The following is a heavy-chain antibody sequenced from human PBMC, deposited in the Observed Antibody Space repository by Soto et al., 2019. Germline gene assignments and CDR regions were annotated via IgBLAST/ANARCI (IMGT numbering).Heavy chain of an antibody. V-gene: IGHV4-59*01. D-gene: IGHD3-10*01. CDR2: ISYSGST. CDR3: ARLRITMTRGAHFDS. J-gene: IGHJ4*02. Sequence: QVQLQESGPGLVKPSETLSLTCTVSHDSISSYYWSWIRQPPGKGLEWIGYISYSGSTNYNPSLKSRVTISVDTSKNQFSLNLSSVTAADTAMYYFARLRITMTRGAHFDSWGQGTLVTVSS. CDR1: HDSISSYY.